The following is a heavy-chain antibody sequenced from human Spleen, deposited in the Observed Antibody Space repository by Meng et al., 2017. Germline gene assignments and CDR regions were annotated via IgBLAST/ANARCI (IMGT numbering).Heavy chain of an antibody. CDR1: GGTLSNFA. V-gene: IGHV1-69*06. Sequence: QVQLVHVGAGVKKPGSSVKVSCEASGGTLSNFAIIWVRQAPGQGLEWMGGIIPIFATTNYAQKFQGRVTITADRSTATAYMDLSSLRSEDTAIYYCARGPSIYGDYNWFDSWGQGTLVTVSS. CDR3: ARGPSIYGDYNWFDS. D-gene: IGHD4-17*01. J-gene: IGHJ5*01. CDR2: IIPIFATT.